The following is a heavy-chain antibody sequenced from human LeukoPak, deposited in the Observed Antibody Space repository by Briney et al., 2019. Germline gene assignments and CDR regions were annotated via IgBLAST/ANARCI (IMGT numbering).Heavy chain of an antibody. Sequence: GGSLRLSCAASGFTFSSYAMSWVRQAPGKGLEWVSAISGSGGSTYYADSVKGRFTISRDDSKNTLYLQMNSLKTEDTAVYYCTRDRVTTVTTSLFSTPNYYYYVDVWGKGTTVTVSS. J-gene: IGHJ6*03. CDR1: GFTFSSYA. CDR2: ISGSGGST. CDR3: TRDRVTTVTTSLFSTPNYYYYVDV. V-gene: IGHV3-23*01. D-gene: IGHD4-11*01.